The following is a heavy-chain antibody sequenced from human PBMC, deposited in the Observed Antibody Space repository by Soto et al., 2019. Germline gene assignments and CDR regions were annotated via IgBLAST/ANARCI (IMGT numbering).Heavy chain of an antibody. D-gene: IGHD2-2*01. CDR1: GFTVSSNY. CDR2: IYSGGST. V-gene: IGHV3-53*01. CDR3: ARDRGADWPARDYYYGMDV. J-gene: IGHJ6*02. Sequence: GGSLRLSCAASGFTVSSNYMSWVRQAPGKGLERVSVIYSGGSTYYADSVKGRFTISRDNSKNTLYLQMNSLRAEDTAVYYCARDRGADWPARDYYYGMDVWGQGTTVTVSS.